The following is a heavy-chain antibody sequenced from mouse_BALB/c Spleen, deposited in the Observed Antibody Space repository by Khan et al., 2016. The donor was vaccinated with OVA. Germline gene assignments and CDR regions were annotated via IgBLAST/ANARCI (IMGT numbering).Heavy chain of an antibody. J-gene: IGHJ4*01. V-gene: IGHV2-3*01. D-gene: IGHD1-1*01. CDR2: IWGDGST. CDR3: AKFTPHFYSMDY. Sequence: QIQLVQSGPGLVAPSQSLSITCTVSGFSLTNYGVNWVRQPPGKGLEWLGVIWGDGSTNYHSALKSRLIISKDNSKSQVFLKLNSLQTDDTATYHCAKFTPHFYSMDYWGQGTSVTVSS. CDR1: GFSLTNYG.